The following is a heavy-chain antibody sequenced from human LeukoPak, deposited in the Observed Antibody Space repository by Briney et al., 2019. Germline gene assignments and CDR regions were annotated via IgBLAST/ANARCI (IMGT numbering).Heavy chain of an antibody. D-gene: IGHD2-15*01. Sequence: PGGSLRLSCAASGFTFSSYSMNWVRQAPGKGLEWVSSISSSSSYIYYADSVKGRFTISRDNAKNSLYLQMNSLRAGDTAVYYCARVIRVAVDAFDIWGQGTMVTVSS. V-gene: IGHV3-21*01. CDR2: ISSSSSYI. J-gene: IGHJ3*02. CDR3: ARVIRVAVDAFDI. CDR1: GFTFSSYS.